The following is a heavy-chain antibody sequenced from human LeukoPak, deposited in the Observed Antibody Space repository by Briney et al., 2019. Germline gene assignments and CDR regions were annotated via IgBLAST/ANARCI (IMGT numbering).Heavy chain of an antibody. CDR1: GYTFTSYY. V-gene: IGHV1-46*01. CDR2: INPSGGSK. Sequence: ASVKVSCKASGYTFTSYYMHWVRHAPGQGLEWMGIINPSGGSKSYAPKSQGRVTMTRDLYTSTVYMELSSLRSEETAVYYCARKGWLSFDYWGQGTLVTVSS. J-gene: IGHJ4*02. CDR3: ARKGWLSFDY. D-gene: IGHD3-22*01.